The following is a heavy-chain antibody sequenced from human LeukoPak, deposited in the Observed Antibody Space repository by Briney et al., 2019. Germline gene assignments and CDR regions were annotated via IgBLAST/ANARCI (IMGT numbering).Heavy chain of an antibody. J-gene: IGHJ4*02. Sequence: PGGSLRLSCAASGFTFSDYYMSWIRQPPGKGLEWIGEINHSGSTNYNPSLKSRVTISVDTSKNQFSLKLSSVTAADTAVYYCARDRRKYCSSTSCSRLDYWGQGTLVTVSS. V-gene: IGHV4-34*01. D-gene: IGHD2-2*01. CDR1: GFTFSDYY. CDR3: ARDRRKYCSSTSCSRLDY. CDR2: INHSGST.